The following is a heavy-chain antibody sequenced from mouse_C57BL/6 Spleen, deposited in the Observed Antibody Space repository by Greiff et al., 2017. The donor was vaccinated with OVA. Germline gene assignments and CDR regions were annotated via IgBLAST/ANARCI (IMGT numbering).Heavy chain of an antibody. CDR3: ARGGLVVKAWFAY. CDR2: INPNNGGT. D-gene: IGHD1-3*01. V-gene: IGHV1-26*01. J-gene: IGHJ3*01. CDR1: GYTFTDYY. Sequence: VQLQQSGPELVKPGASVKISCKASGYTFTDYYMNWVKQSHGKSLEWIGDINPNNGGTSYNQKFKGKATLTVDKSSSTAYMELRSLTSEDSAVYYCARGGLVVKAWFAYWGQGTLVTVSA.